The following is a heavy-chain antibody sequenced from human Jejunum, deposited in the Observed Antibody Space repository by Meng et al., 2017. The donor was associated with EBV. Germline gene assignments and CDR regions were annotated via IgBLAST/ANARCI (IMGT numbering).Heavy chain of an antibody. D-gene: IGHD1-1*01. CDR2: ISIDSNNI. J-gene: IGHJ5*02. V-gene: IGHV3-21*01. CDR3: AAGTTATAEYNWFDP. Sequence: GGAGGGLVQPGGSLGLSCAASGSTFSDYAMNWVRQAPGKGLEWVASISIDSNNIYYADSVKGRFTVSRDSAKKSLYLQMNSLRADDTAVYYCAAGTTATAEYNWFDPWGQGTLVTVSS. CDR1: GSTFSDYA.